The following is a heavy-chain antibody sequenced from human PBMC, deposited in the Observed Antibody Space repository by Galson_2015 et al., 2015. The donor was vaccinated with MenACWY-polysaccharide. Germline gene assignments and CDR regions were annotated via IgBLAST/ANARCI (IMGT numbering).Heavy chain of an antibody. Sequence: SLRLSCAASGFTFNSYTMSWVRQAPGKGLEWVSAIGGSGASTYYADSVKGRFTISRDNSKSTLYLQMNSLGAEDTAVYYCANPGLSTGRSSDVDYWGQGTLVTVSS. CDR3: ANPGLSTGRSSDVDY. D-gene: IGHD6-25*01. CDR2: IGGSGAST. J-gene: IGHJ4*02. V-gene: IGHV3-23*01. CDR1: GFTFNSYT.